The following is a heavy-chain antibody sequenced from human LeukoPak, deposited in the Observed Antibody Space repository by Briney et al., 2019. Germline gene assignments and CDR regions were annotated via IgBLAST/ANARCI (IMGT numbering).Heavy chain of an antibody. J-gene: IGHJ5*02. Sequence: GGSLRLSCAASGFTFSSYWMSWVRQAPGKGLEWVATIRQDGSQKYYVDSVKGRFTTSRDNAKNSLYLQMNSLRAEDTAVYYCAREMLAAVAAQSWGQGTLVTVSS. D-gene: IGHD6-19*01. V-gene: IGHV3-7*01. CDR2: IRQDGSQK. CDR3: AREMLAAVAAQS. CDR1: GFTFSSYW.